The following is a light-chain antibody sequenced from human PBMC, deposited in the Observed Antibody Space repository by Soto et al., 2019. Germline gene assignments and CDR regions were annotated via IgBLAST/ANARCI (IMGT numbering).Light chain of an antibody. CDR3: QQYGTSPLIT. J-gene: IGKJ5*01. Sequence: EIVLTHSPGTLSLSPGERATLSCRASQSVSSNYLAWYQRKPGQAPRLLIYGASSRATGIPDRFSGSGSGTDFTLTISRLEPEDFAVYYCQQYGTSPLITFGQGTRL. V-gene: IGKV3-20*01. CDR1: QSVSSNY. CDR2: GAS.